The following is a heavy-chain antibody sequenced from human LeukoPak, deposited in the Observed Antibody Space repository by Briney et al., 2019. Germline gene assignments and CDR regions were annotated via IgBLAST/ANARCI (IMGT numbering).Heavy chain of an antibody. J-gene: IGHJ3*02. CDR2: ILSDGTNK. Sequence: GRSLRLSCAASGFTFSVSAMHWVRQAPGKGLEWVTLILSDGTNKYYTDSVKGRFTISRDNSKNTVYLEMNSLRVEDTAIYYCARVWGYAFDIWGQGTVVTVSS. CDR1: GFTFSVSA. V-gene: IGHV3-30*04. D-gene: IGHD7-27*01. CDR3: ARVWGYAFDI.